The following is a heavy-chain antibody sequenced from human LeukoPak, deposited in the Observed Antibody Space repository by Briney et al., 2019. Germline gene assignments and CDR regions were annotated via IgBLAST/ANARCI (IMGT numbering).Heavy chain of an antibody. D-gene: IGHD3-10*01. V-gene: IGHV3-23*01. Sequence: PGGSLRLSCAASGFTFSSYAMGWVRQAPGKGLEWVSAISGSGGSTYYADSVKGRFTISRDNSKNTLYLQMNSLRAEDMAVYYCARSYIGYYYGSGSYGQLGYWGQGTLVTVSS. CDR3: ARSYIGYYYGSGSYGQLGY. CDR1: GFTFSSYA. J-gene: IGHJ4*02. CDR2: ISGSGGST.